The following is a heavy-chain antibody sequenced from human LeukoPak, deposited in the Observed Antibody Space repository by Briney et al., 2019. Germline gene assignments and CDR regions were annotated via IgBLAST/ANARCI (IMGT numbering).Heavy chain of an antibody. J-gene: IGHJ5*02. CDR2: INPNSGGT. Sequence: PGGSLRLSCAASGFTFSSYGMSWVRQAPGKGLEWMGWINPNSGGTNYAQKFQGRVTMTRDTSISTAYMELSRLRSDDTAVYYCARHRTTVTIGVRFDPWGQGTLVTVSS. V-gene: IGHV1-2*02. D-gene: IGHD4-17*01. CDR3: ARHRTTVTIGVRFDP. CDR1: GFTFSSYG.